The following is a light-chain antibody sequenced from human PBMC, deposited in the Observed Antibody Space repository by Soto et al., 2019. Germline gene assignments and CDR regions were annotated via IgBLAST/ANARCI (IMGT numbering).Light chain of an antibody. J-gene: IGKJ1*01. CDR3: LQHQSYPQT. CDR2: AVS. CDR1: QGIKND. V-gene: IGKV1-17*01. Sequence: IQMHQFPSSLSAYVCAGATITCPASQGIKNDLSWYQQKPGKAPKRLIYAVSSLQSGVPSRFSGSGSGTEFTLTISSLQPEDVATYYCLQHQSYPQTFGQGTKVDIK.